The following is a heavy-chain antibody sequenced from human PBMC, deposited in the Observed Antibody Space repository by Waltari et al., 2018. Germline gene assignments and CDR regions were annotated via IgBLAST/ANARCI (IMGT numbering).Heavy chain of an antibody. D-gene: IGHD3-22*01. CDR1: GYSFTSYW. V-gene: IGHV5-51*03. Sequence: EVQLVQSGAEVKKPGESLKISCKGSGYSFTSYWIGWVRQMPGKGLEWMGIIYPVDSDTRYSPSFQGQVTISADKSISTAYLQWSSLKASDTAMDYCAGHSGNYYDCSGYSNWGQGTLVTVSS. J-gene: IGHJ4*02. CDR3: AGHSGNYYDCSGYSN. CDR2: IYPVDSDT.